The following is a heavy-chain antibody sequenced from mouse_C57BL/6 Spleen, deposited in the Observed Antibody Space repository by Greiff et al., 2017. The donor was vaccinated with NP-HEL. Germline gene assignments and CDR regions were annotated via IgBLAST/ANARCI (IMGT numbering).Heavy chain of an antibody. V-gene: IGHV3-1*01. Sequence: EVMLVESGPGMVKPSQSLSLTCTVTGYSITSGYDWHWIRHFPGNKLEWMGYISYSGSTNYNPSLKSRISITHDTSKNHFFLKLNSVTTEDTATYYCARAYYSNYAIDYWGQGTTLTVSS. CDR1: GYSITSGYD. J-gene: IGHJ2*01. CDR2: ISYSGST. CDR3: ARAYYSNYAIDY. D-gene: IGHD2-5*01.